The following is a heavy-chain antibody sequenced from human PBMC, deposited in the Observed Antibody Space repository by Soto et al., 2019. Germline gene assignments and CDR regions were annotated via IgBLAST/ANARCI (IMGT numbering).Heavy chain of an antibody. CDR3: ASSKYDVVAGSVWFDP. V-gene: IGHV4-30-4*01. CDR2: VVYSGTT. CDR1: GGSISSGDYN. J-gene: IGHJ5*02. Sequence: SETRSLTCTVSGGSISSGDYNWSWIRQPPGKGLECVGYVVYSGTTHYNPSLKSRVTISVDTSKNQFSLRLNSVTAADTAVYFCASSKYDVVAGSVWFDPWGQGTLVTVSS. D-gene: IGHD2-21*01.